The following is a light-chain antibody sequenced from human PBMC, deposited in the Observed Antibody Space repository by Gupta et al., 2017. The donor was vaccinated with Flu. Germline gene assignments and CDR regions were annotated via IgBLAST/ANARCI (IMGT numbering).Light chain of an antibody. V-gene: IGLV8-61*01. CDR3: VLRVGSGIWV. CDR2: RRG. Sequence: TGTDTCGESSATVATNYSHSGYQQNPGQDPRTRIHRRGKRLCGVPDRVSGSISGTKAAIIITGAQAEDESYYYGVLRVGSGIWVFGGGTKLTVL. J-gene: IGLJ3*02. CDR1: SATVATNYS.